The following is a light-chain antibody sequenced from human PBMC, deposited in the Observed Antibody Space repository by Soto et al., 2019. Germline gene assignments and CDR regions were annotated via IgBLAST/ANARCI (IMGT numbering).Light chain of an antibody. J-gene: IGKJ4*01. V-gene: IGKV3-11*01. CDR3: QQRSNWPLT. Sequence: EIVLTQSPATVSLSPGEGATLSCRASQSVSSYLAWYQQKPGQTPRLLIYDASNRVTGIPARFSGSGSGTDFTLTISSLEPEDFAVYYCQQRSNWPLTFGGGTKVEIK. CDR1: QSVSSY. CDR2: DAS.